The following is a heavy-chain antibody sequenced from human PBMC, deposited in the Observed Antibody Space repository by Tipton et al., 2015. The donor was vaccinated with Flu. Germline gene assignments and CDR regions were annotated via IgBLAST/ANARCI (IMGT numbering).Heavy chain of an antibody. CDR1: GFTFSTYA. CDR2: IKQDGSEK. D-gene: IGHD3-10*01. V-gene: IGHV3-7*01. CDR3: ARSGSRSVDY. Sequence: SLRLSCAASGFTFSTYAMTWVRQVPGKGLEWVAHIKQDGSEKYYVDSMKGRFTISRDNAENSLYLQMNSLRAEDTAVYYCARSGSRSVDYWGQGALVTVSS. J-gene: IGHJ4*02.